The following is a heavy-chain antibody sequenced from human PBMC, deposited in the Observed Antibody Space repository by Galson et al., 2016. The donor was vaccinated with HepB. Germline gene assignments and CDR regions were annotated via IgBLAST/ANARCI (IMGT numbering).Heavy chain of an antibody. V-gene: IGHV3-43D*04. D-gene: IGHD3-10*01. CDR3: AKSCGGTKYSYASGSYYAEYFDY. J-gene: IGHJ4*02. Sequence: SLRLSCAAAGFTFDDYAMRWVRQAPGKGLEWVCLITWDGENTYYADSVKGRFTISRDNNKNSLYLQMHSLGPEDTALYYCAKSCGGTKYSYASGSYYAEYFDYWGQGALVTVSS. CDR2: ITWDGENT. CDR1: GFTFDDYA.